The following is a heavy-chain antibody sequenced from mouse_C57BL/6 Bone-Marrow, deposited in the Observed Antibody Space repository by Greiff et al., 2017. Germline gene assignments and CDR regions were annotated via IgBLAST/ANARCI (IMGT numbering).Heavy chain of an antibody. J-gene: IGHJ3*01. Sequence: EVHLVESGGDLVKPGGSLKLSCAASGFTFSSYGMSWVRQTPDKRLEWVATISSGGSYTYYPDSVKGRFTISRDTAKNTLYLTMSRLKSEDTAVCYCDRNHGGWFAYWGQGTLVTVSA. V-gene: IGHV5-6*01. CDR2: ISSGGSYT. CDR1: GFTFSSYG. CDR3: DRNHGGWFAY.